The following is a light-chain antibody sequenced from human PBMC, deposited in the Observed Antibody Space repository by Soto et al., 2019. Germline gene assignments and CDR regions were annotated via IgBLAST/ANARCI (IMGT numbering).Light chain of an antibody. CDR2: DVN. J-gene: IGLJ1*01. Sequence: QSALTQPPAASGSPGQSVTISCTGTGIDVGAYIFVSWYQQHPGKAPKLMVYDVNRRPPGVPDRFFGSKSGNTASLTVSGLQAEDEADYYCVSFAGGTYVFGTGTKVTVL. CDR3: VSFAGGTYV. CDR1: GIDVGAYIF. V-gene: IGLV2-8*01.